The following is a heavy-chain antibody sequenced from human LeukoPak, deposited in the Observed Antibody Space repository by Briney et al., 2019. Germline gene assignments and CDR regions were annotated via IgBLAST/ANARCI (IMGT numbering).Heavy chain of an antibody. V-gene: IGHV1-3*01. CDR2: INAGNGNT. CDR3: ARSSGSYRYYYYYGMDV. J-gene: IGHJ6*02. D-gene: IGHD1-26*01. CDR1: GYTLTELS. Sequence: ASVKVSCRVSGYTLTELSMHWVRQAPGQRLEWMGWINAGNGNTKYSQKFQGRVTITRDTSASTAYMELSSLRSEDTAVYYCARSSGSYRYYYYYGMDVWGQGTTVTVSS.